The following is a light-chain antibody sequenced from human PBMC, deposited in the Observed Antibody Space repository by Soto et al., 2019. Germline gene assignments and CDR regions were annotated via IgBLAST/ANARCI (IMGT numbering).Light chain of an antibody. V-gene: IGLV2-14*01. Sequence: QSALTQPASVSGSLGQSITISCTGTSSDIGGYNFVSWYRHHPGKAPKLMIYEVTNRPSGVSNRFSGSRSGNTASLTISGLQAEDDGDYYCSSFTSSSTDVFGAGTKLTVL. CDR1: SSDIGGYNF. CDR3: SSFTSSSTDV. J-gene: IGLJ1*01. CDR2: EVT.